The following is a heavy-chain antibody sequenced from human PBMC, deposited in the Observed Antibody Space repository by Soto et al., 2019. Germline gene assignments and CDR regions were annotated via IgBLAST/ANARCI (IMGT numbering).Heavy chain of an antibody. V-gene: IGHV5-51*01. CDR3: ARQGYSYGLSVGMDV. CDR2: IYPGDSQA. D-gene: IGHD5-18*01. Sequence: PGESLKISCETSGYIFTNYWIGWVRQMPGKGLEWVGIIYPGDSQARYSPSFQGQVTMSADKSITAAYLRWSSLKASDTATYYCARQGYSYGLSVGMDVWGQGTTVTVSS. J-gene: IGHJ6*02. CDR1: GYIFTNYW.